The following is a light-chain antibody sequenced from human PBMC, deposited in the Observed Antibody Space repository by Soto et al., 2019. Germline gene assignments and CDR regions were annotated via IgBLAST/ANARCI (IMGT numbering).Light chain of an antibody. CDR1: SGDVGNFKA. CDR2: EGS. V-gene: IGLV2-23*01. J-gene: IGLJ3*02. CDR3: CSSADTNPWV. Sequence: SALTQPASVSGSPGQSITISCTATSGDVGNFKAVSWYQHHPGKAPKLMIYEGSQRPSGVSTRFSGAKSGTTASLTISGLQAEDEADYYCCSSADTNPWVFGGGTKLTVL.